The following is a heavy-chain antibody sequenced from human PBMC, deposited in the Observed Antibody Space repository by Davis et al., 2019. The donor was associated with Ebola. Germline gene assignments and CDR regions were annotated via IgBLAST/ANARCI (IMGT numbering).Heavy chain of an antibody. CDR1: GGSISGHY. D-gene: IGHD3-10*01. J-gene: IGHJ4*02. CDR3: ARHHYYGSGSYSYYFDY. Sequence: PGGSLRLSCTVSGGSISGHYWTWIRQPAGKGLEWIGRIYISGSTNYNPSLKSRVTMSVDTSKNQFSLKLSSVTAADTAVYYCARHHYYGSGSYSYYFDYWGQGTLVTVSS. V-gene: IGHV4-4*07. CDR2: IYISGST.